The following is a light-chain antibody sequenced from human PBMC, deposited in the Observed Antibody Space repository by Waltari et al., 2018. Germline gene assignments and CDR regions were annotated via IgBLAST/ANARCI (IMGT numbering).Light chain of an antibody. V-gene: IGLV2-14*03. CDR1: SSDIGAYNF. J-gene: IGLJ1*01. CDR2: DVN. CDR3: SSYTTGSTRYV. Sequence: QSALTQPASVSGTPGQSITISCTGTSSDIGAYNFVSWYQKHPGNAPKVMIYDVNNRPSVVFSRLSGPKAGNTASLTISGLQAEEQADYYCSSYTTGSTRYVFGSGTKVTVL.